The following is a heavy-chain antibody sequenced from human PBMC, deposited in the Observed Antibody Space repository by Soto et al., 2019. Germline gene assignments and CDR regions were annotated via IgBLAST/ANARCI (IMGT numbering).Heavy chain of an antibody. CDR1: GVTFSSYA. Sequence: SVKVSCKASGVTFSSYAISWVRQAPGQGLEWTGGIIPIFGTANYAQKFQGRVTITADESTTTAYMELSSLRSEDTDVYYCARDLKRYYDSSGYGYYYYGMDVWGQGTTVTVSS. J-gene: IGHJ6*02. CDR2: IIPIFGTA. CDR3: ARDLKRYYDSSGYGYYYYGMDV. V-gene: IGHV1-69*13. D-gene: IGHD3-22*01.